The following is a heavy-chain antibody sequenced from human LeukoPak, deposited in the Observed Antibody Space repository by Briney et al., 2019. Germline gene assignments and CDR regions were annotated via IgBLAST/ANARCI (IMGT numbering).Heavy chain of an antibody. V-gene: IGHV1-8*03. CDR1: GDTFTSYG. Sequence: GASVKVSCQASGDTFTSYGFIWVRQATGQGLEWMGWMNPIIGNTGYAQKFQGRVTITRDTSISTAYMELSSLRPEDTAVYYCARANHKRELPIDFWGQGALVTVSS. CDR3: ARANHKRELPIDF. D-gene: IGHD1-7*01. CDR2: MNPIIGNT. J-gene: IGHJ4*02.